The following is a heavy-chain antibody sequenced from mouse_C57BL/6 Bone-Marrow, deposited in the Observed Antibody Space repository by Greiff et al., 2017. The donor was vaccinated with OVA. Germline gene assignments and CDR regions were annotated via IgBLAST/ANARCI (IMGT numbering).Heavy chain of an antibody. J-gene: IGHJ3*01. CDR1: GFTFSSYA. D-gene: IGHD1-3*01. Sequence: GQVVESGGGLVKPGGSLKLSCAASGFTFSSYAMSWVRQTPEKRLEWVATISDGGSYTYYPDNVKGRFTISRDNAKNNLYLQMSHLKSEDTAMYYCARDLKAFAYWGQGTLVTVSA. CDR2: ISDGGSYT. V-gene: IGHV5-4*01. CDR3: ARDLKAFAY.